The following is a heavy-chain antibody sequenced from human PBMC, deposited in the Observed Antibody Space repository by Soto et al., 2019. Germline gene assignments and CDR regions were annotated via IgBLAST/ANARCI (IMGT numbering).Heavy chain of an antibody. V-gene: IGHV3-7*01. D-gene: IGHD1-1*01. CDR2: IKQDGSEK. CDR1: GFTFSSYW. J-gene: IGHJ3*02. Sequence: EVQLVESGGRLVQPGGSLRLSCAASGFTFSSYWMSWVRQAPGKGLEWVANIKQDGSEKYYVDSVKGRFTISRDNAKNSLYLQMNSLRAEDTAVYYCARDRLETPRDAFDIWGQGTMVTVSS. CDR3: ARDRLETPRDAFDI.